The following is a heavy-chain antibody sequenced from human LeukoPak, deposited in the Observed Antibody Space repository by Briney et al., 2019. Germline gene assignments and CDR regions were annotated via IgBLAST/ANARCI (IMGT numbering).Heavy chain of an antibody. D-gene: IGHD6-19*01. CDR1: AGTIDGSSWA. V-gene: IGHV4-39*01. CDR3: ARHLRTQRTYRSGWTDDAFET. CDR2: IYYSECT. J-gene: IGHJ3*02. Sequence: SETLSLTCTGSAGTIDGSSWAWDWIRQPPGKGLEWIGSIYYSECTYYNPSRKSRGTISSATSKNKFSLKLSSVTAADTAVYYCARHLRTQRTYRSGWTDDAFETCGQGTMVTVSS.